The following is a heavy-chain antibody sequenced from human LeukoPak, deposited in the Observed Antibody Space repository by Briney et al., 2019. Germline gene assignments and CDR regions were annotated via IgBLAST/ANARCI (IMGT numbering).Heavy chain of an antibody. J-gene: IGHJ2*01. CDR1: GGSIRSYF. CDR2: IYYSGST. V-gene: IGHV4-59*01. D-gene: IGHD3-22*01. CDR3: ARGSDHYDSSGYRYFDL. Sequence: SETLSLTCTVSGGSIRSYFWSWIRQPPGKGLEWIGYIYYSGSTNYNPSLKGRVTISVDTSENQFSLKLSSVTAADTAVYYCARGSDHYDSSGYRYFDLWGRGTLATVSS.